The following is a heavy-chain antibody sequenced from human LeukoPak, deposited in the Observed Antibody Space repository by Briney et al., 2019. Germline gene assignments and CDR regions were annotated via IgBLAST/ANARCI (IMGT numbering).Heavy chain of an antibody. J-gene: IGHJ4*02. D-gene: IGHD7-27*01. CDR2: IYSGGRT. Sequence: PGESLRLSCAASGFPVSSNYMSWVRQAPGKGLEWVSVIYSGGRTYYADSVKGRFTISRDNSKNTLYLQMNSLRAEDTAVYYCAREVLGIPYWGQGTLVTVSS. V-gene: IGHV3-66*02. CDR1: GFPVSSNY. CDR3: AREVLGIPY.